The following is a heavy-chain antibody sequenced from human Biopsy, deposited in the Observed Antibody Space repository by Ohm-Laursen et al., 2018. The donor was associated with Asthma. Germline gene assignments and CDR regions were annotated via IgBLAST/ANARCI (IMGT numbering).Heavy chain of an antibody. D-gene: IGHD3-3*01. CDR3: AKERYYDFWSGYPI. CDR1: GFSFNSYG. J-gene: IGHJ3*02. V-gene: IGHV3-30*18. Sequence: SLRLSCSASGFSFNSYGMHWVRQAPGKGLEWVAVMSFDGRQTYYADSVRGRFTISRDNSKNTLYLQMNSLRAEDTAAYYCAKERYYDFWSGYPIWGQGTTVTVSS. CDR2: MSFDGRQT.